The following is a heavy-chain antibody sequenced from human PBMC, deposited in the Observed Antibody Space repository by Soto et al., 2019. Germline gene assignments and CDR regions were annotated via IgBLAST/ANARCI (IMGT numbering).Heavy chain of an antibody. D-gene: IGHD6-13*01. CDR3: AREAQQLVCGFDS. CDR2: IYYSGDT. V-gene: IGHV4-31*03. CDR1: VCSISSGCYY. Sequence: QVQLQESGPGLVKPSQTLSLTCTVSVCSISSGCYYWSWIRQHPGKGMEWIGYIYYSGDTYYIPSPASRLTISLDTSKNQFSQKLSSVAAADTAVYYCAREAQQLVCGFDSWVQGPLVTFPS. J-gene: IGHJ4*02.